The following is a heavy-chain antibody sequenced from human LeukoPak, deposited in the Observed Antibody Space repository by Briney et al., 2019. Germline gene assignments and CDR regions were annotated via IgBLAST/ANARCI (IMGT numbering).Heavy chain of an antibody. Sequence: SETLSLTCTVSGGSISSYYWSWIRQPAGKGLEWIGRIYTSGSTNYNPSLKSRVTMSVDTSKNQFSPKLSSVTAADTAVYYCARGPASSGWYVVWFDPWGQGTLVTVSS. D-gene: IGHD6-19*01. V-gene: IGHV4-4*07. CDR2: IYTSGST. CDR3: ARGPASSGWYVVWFDP. CDR1: GGSISSYY. J-gene: IGHJ5*02.